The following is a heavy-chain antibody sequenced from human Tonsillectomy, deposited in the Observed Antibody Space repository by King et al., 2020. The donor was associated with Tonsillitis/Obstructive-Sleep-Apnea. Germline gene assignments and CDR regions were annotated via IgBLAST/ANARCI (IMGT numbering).Heavy chain of an antibody. D-gene: IGHD3-16*02. Sequence: VQLVESGAEVKKPGASVKVSCKASGYSFTSYYMHWVRQAPGQGLEWMGITNPSGGNTNYAQKFQGRVTMTRDTSTSTVYMELSSLRSEDTAVYYCASGRLHLGELSSVDYWGQGTLVTVSS. CDR3: ASGRLHLGELSSVDY. CDR2: TNPSGGNT. CDR1: GYSFTSYY. J-gene: IGHJ4*02. V-gene: IGHV1-46*01.